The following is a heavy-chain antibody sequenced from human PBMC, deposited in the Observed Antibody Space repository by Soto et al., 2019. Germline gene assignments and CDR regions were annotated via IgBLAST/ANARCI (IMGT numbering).Heavy chain of an antibody. CDR1: GGSISSYY. J-gene: IGHJ5*02. CDR3: ARGPTHVDP. V-gene: IGHV4-59*08. CDR2: IYYSGST. Sequence: QVQLQESGPGLVKPSETLSLTCTVSGGSISSYYWSWIRQPPGKGLEWIGYIYYSGSTNYNPSPESRVTISVDTSKNQFSLRLNSVTAADTAVYYCARGPTHVDPWGQGTLVTVSS.